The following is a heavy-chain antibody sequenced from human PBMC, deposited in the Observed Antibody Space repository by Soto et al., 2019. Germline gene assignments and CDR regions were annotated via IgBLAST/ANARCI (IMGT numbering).Heavy chain of an antibody. CDR2: LNWDGDNT. CDR3: ARGDIAVAVASGY. Sequence: EVQLVESGGGVVRPGGSLRLSCAASGFNFDEYGMTWVRQAPGKGLEWVSGLNWDGDNTGYADSVKGRFTISRNNTKNSLQLEMNSRTVEEAVIYYCARGDIAVAVASGYWGQGTLVTVSS. V-gene: IGHV3-20*04. J-gene: IGHJ4*02. CDR1: GFNFDEYG. D-gene: IGHD6-19*01.